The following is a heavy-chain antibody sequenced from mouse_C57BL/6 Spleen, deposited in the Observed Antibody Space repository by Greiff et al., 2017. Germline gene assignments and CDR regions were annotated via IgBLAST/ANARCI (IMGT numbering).Heavy chain of an antibody. J-gene: IGHJ4*01. V-gene: IGHV1-85*01. CDR1: GYTFTSYD. CDR3: ARSATYAMDY. Sequence: VKLVESGPELVKPGASVKLSCKASGYTFTSYDINWVKQRPGPGLEWIGWIYPRDGSTKYNEKFKGKATLTVDTSSSTAYMELHRLTSEDAAVYFCARSATYAMDYWGQGTSVTVSS. CDR2: IYPRDGST. D-gene: IGHD1-2*01.